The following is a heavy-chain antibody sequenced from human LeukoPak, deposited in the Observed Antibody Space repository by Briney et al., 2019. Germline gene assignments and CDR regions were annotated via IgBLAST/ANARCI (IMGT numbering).Heavy chain of an antibody. J-gene: IGHJ4*02. Sequence: SQTLSLTCTVSGGPISSFYWSWIRQSPGKGLEWIGYNYYSGSANYNPSLKSRVTISVDASKNQFSLKLSSVTAADTAVYYCARGDYGHSDYWGQGILVTVPP. CDR3: ARGDYGHSDY. V-gene: IGHV4-59*01. D-gene: IGHD4-17*01. CDR1: GGPISSFY. CDR2: NYYSGSA.